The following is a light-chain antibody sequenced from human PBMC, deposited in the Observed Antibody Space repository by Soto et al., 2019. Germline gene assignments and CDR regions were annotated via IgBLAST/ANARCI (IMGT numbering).Light chain of an antibody. J-gene: IGKJ3*01. CDR2: DAS. V-gene: IGKV3-11*01. Sequence: EIVLTQSPATLSWSPGERATLSCRASQSISSYLAWYQQKPDQAPRILIYDASNRATGIPARFSGSVARTHFTLTISSLEPEDFAVYYCHQRSTWPFTFGPETKVDIK. CDR1: QSISSY. CDR3: HQRSTWPFT.